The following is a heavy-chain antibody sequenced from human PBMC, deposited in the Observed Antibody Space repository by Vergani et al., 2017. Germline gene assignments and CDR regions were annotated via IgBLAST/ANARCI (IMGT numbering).Heavy chain of an antibody. CDR3: ARVAVAGTWAFDI. CDR2: ISYDGSNK. Sequence: QVQLVESGGGVVQPGRSLRLSCAASGFTFSSYAMHWVRQAPGKGLEWVAVISYDGSNKYYADSVKGRFTISRDNSKNTLYLQMNSLRAEDTAVYYCARVAVAGTWAFDIWGQGTMVTVSS. D-gene: IGHD6-19*01. CDR1: GFTFSSYA. V-gene: IGHV3-30*01. J-gene: IGHJ3*02.